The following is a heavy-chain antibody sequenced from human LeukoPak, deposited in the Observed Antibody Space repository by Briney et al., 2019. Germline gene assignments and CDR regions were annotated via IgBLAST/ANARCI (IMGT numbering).Heavy chain of an antibody. Sequence: SETLSLTCTVSGGSISSYYWSWIRQPPGKGLEWIGCIYYSGYTNYKSSLKSRVTISVDTSKNQFSLKLSSVTAADTAVYYCARDRAVLQDYYQFDPWGQGTLVTVSS. J-gene: IGHJ5*02. CDR3: ARDRAVLQDYYQFDP. V-gene: IGHV4-59*12. D-gene: IGHD1-26*01. CDR1: GGSISSYY. CDR2: IYYSGYT.